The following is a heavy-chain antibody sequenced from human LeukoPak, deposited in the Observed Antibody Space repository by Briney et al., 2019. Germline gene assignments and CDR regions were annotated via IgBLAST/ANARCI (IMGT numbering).Heavy chain of an antibody. J-gene: IGHJ4*02. CDR1: GFTFSSYS. CDR3: VSLPTYYYDSSGYNDY. D-gene: IGHD3-22*01. CDR2: ISSSSSYI. V-gene: IGHV3-21*01. Sequence: PGGSLRLSCAASGFTFSSYSMNWVRQAPGKGLEWVSSISSSSSYIYYADSVKGRFTISRDNAKNSLYLQMNGLRAEDTAVYYCVSLPTYYYDSSGYNDYWGQGTLVTVSS.